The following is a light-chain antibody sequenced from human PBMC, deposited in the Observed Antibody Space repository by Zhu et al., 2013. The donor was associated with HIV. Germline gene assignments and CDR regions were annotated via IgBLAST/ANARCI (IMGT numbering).Light chain of an antibody. V-gene: IGKV1-9*01. CDR2: GAS. Sequence: DIQLTQSPSFLSASVGDRVTITCRASQGIRNFLAWYQQEPGKAPKLLIYGASTLQSGVPSRVSGSGSGTEFTLTISSLQPEDFATYYCQQSYTTPKTFGQGTKVAIK. CDR1: QGIRNF. J-gene: IGKJ1*01. CDR3: QQSYTTPKT.